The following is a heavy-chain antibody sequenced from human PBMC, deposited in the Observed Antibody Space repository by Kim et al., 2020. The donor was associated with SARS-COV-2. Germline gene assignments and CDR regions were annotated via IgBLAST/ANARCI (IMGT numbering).Heavy chain of an antibody. V-gene: IGHV4-59*01. CDR3: ARNYDYGAQSLAFDF. D-gene: IGHD4-17*01. Sequence: PSLKSRVTISVDTSKNQFSLKLRSVTAADTAVYYCARNYDYGAQSLAFDFWGQGTVVIVSP. J-gene: IGHJ3*01.